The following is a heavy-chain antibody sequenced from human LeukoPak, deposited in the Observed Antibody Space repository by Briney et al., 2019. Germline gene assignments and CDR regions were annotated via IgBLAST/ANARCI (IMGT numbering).Heavy chain of an antibody. Sequence: SGTLSLTCTVSGGSISSSSYYWGWIRQPPGKGLEWIGSIYYSGSTYYNPSLKSRVTISVDTSKNQFSLKLSSVTAADTAVYYCARDGPPAGWGQGTLVTVSS. CDR1: GGSISSSSYY. CDR3: ARDGPPAG. CDR2: IYYSGST. V-gene: IGHV4-39*07. J-gene: IGHJ4*02.